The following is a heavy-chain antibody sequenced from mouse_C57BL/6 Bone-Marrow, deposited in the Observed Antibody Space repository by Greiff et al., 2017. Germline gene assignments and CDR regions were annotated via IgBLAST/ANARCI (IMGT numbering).Heavy chain of an antibody. CDR3: ARGGSSYDPYWSFDI. J-gene: IGHJ1*03. Sequence: EVQLQQSGPELVKPGASVKISCKASGYSFTGYYMNWVKQSPEKSLEWIGEINPSTGGTTYNQKFKAKATLTVDKSSSTAYMQLKSLTSEDSAVYYCARGGSSYDPYWSFDIWGTETTVTESS. D-gene: IGHD1-1*01. CDR1: GYSFTGYY. CDR2: INPSTGGT. V-gene: IGHV1-42*01.